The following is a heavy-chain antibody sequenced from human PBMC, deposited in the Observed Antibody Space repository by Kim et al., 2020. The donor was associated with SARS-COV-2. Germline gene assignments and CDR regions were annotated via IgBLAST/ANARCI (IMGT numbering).Heavy chain of an antibody. CDR3: ATSQGLRYAFDI. V-gene: IGHV3-11*01. J-gene: IGHJ3*02. Sequence: YSADSVKGRFTIARDNAKNSLYLQMNSLRAEDTAVYYCATSQGLRYAFDIWGQGTMVTVSS. D-gene: IGHD4-17*01.